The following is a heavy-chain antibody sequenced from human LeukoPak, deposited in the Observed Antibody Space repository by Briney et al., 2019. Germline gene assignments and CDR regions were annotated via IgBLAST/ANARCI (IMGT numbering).Heavy chain of an antibody. D-gene: IGHD6-19*01. Sequence: GGSLRLTCADSGFTFSSYSMNWVRQAPGKGLEWVSYISSSSSTICYAASVKGRFTISRDNAKNSLYLQMNSLRAADTAVYYCARDPIAVAGQGDYWGQGTLVTVSS. CDR1: GFTFSSYS. V-gene: IGHV3-48*01. CDR3: ARDPIAVAGQGDY. J-gene: IGHJ4*02. CDR2: ISSSSSTI.